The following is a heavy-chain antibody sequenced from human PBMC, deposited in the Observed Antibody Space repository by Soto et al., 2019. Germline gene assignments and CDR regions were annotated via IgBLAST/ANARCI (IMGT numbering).Heavy chain of an antibody. CDR1: GYIFISYP. V-gene: IGHV1-3*01. J-gene: IGHJ4*02. CDR2: IDAANGKT. D-gene: IGHD1-1*01. CDR3: ARNEDY. Sequence: GASVKVSCKAAGYIFISYPIHWVRQAPGLGLEWMGWIDAANGKTRYSQKFQDRVTLSRDTSASTAYMELSSLTSEDTAVYYCARNEDYWGQGTLVTVSS.